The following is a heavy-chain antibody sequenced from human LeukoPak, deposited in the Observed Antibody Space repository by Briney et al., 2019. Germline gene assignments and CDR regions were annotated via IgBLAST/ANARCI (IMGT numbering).Heavy chain of an antibody. Sequence: SETLSLTCTVSGGSISSSSYYWGWIRQPPGKGLEWIGSLYYSGSTYYNPSLKSRVTISVDTSKNQFSLKLSSVTAADTAVYYCASRLYSSSWYYFDYWGQGTLVTVSS. CDR2: LYYSGST. D-gene: IGHD6-13*01. J-gene: IGHJ4*02. CDR1: GGSISSSSYY. V-gene: IGHV4-39*01. CDR3: ASRLYSSSWYYFDY.